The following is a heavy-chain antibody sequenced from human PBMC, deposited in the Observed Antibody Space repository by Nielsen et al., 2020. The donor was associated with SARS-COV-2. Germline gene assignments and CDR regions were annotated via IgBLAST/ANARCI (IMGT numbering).Heavy chain of an antibody. Sequence: SETLSLTCAVYGGSLRGYYWTWIRQPPGKDLEWIGYIYYSGDTYYNPSLRSRVTISVDTSKNQFSLNLSSVTAADTAVYYCAKVRYCAGASCDSYYYYGMDVWGQGTTVTVSS. CDR2: IYYSGDT. CDR3: AKVRYCAGASCDSYYYYGMDV. D-gene: IGHD2-15*01. J-gene: IGHJ6*02. CDR1: GGSLRGYY. V-gene: IGHV4-30-4*08.